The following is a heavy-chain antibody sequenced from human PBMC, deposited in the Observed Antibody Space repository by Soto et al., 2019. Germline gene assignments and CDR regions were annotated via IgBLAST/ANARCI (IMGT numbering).Heavy chain of an antibody. J-gene: IGHJ4*02. CDR2: IYYSGST. CDR3: ARDLDIYDSSGYSEYYFDY. D-gene: IGHD3-22*01. V-gene: IGHV4-59*01. Sequence: SETLSLTCTVSGGSISSYYWSWIRQPPGKGLEWIGYIYYSGSTNYNPSLKSRVTISVDTSKNQFSLKLSSVTAADTAVYYCARDLDIYDSSGYSEYYFDYWGQGTLVTVSS. CDR1: GGSISSYY.